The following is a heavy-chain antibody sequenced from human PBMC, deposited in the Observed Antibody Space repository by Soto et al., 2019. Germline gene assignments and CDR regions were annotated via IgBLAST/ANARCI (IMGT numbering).Heavy chain of an antibody. CDR3: ASLDYTTSSGYYYDMDV. CDR2: IDPSDSYT. V-gene: IGHV5-10-1*01. CDR1: GYSFTSYW. Sequence: GESLKISCKGSGYSFTSYWITWVRQMPGKGLEWMGRIDPSDSYTNYSPSFQGHVTISTDKSINTAYLQWSSLKASDTAMYYCASLDYTTSSGYYYDMDVWGQGTAVTVSS. D-gene: IGHD6-6*01. J-gene: IGHJ6*02.